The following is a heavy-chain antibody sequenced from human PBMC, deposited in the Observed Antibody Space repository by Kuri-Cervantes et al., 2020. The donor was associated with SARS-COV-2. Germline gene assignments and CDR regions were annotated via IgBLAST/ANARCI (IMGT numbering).Heavy chain of an antibody. CDR2: ISGSGGST. Sequence: GGSLRLSCAASGFTFSSYAMSWVRQAPGKGLEWVSAISGSGGSTYYADSVKGRLTISRDNSKNTLYLQMNSLRAEDTAVYYCAKPGITMVRGVIYWFDPWGQGTLVTVSS. D-gene: IGHD3-10*01. J-gene: IGHJ5*02. V-gene: IGHV3-23*01. CDR3: AKPGITMVRGVIYWFDP. CDR1: GFTFSSYA.